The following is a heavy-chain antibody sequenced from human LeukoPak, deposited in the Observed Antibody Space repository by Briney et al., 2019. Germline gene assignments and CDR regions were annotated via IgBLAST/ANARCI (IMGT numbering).Heavy chain of an antibody. D-gene: IGHD6-13*01. CDR3: ARDYEQQLVLYGMDV. CDR2: ISYDGSNK. CDR1: GFTFSSYA. Sequence: GGPLRLSCAASGFTFSSYAMHWVRQAPGKGLEWVAVISYDGSNKYYADSVKGRFTISRDNSKNTLYLQMNSLRAEDTAVYYCARDYEQQLVLYGMDVWGQGTTVTVS. J-gene: IGHJ6*02. V-gene: IGHV3-30*04.